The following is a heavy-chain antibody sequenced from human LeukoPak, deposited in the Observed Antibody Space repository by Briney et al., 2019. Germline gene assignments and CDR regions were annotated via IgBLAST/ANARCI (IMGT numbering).Heavy chain of an antibody. Sequence: ASVKVSCKTSGYTFTGYYMHWVRQAPGQGLEWVGWVNPNTGGTNFAQKFQGRVTMTRDTSINTAYMELSRLRSDDTAVYYCARAWSHSSSWYVCFDYWGQGTLVTVSS. J-gene: IGHJ4*02. CDR2: VNPNTGGT. D-gene: IGHD6-13*01. V-gene: IGHV1-2*02. CDR1: GYTFTGYY. CDR3: ARAWSHSSSWYVCFDY.